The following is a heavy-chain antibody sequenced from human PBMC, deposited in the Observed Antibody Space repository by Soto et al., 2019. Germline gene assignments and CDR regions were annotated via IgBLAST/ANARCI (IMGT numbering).Heavy chain of an antibody. CDR1: GGSFSGYY. Sequence: QVQLQQWGAGLLKPSETLSLTCAVYGGSFSGYYWSWIRQPPGKGLEWIGEINHSGSTNYNPSLKSRVTISVDTSKNQFSPKLSSVTAADTAVYYCARTLYNWNYTSFDYWGQGTLVTVSS. D-gene: IGHD1-7*01. CDR3: ARTLYNWNYTSFDY. CDR2: INHSGST. V-gene: IGHV4-34*01. J-gene: IGHJ4*02.